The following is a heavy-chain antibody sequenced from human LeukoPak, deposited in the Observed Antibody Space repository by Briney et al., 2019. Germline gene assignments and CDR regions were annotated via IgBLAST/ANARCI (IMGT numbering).Heavy chain of an antibody. J-gene: IGHJ4*02. D-gene: IGHD2-2*01. CDR3: ARGGYCGSTSCSGSRFDF. CDR2: IGSASSTI. V-gene: IGHV3-48*02. CDR1: GFTFSSYS. Sequence: GGSLRLSCAASGFTFSSYSMNWVRQAPGKGLEWVSYIGSASSTIFYTDSVKGRFTISRDNAKNSLYLQMDSLRDGDTAVYYCARGGYCGSTSCSGSRFDFWGQGTLVTVSS.